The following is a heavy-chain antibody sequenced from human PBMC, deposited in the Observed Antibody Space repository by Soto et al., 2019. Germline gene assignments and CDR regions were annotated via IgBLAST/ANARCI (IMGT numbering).Heavy chain of an antibody. CDR2: IYYSGST. Sequence: SETLSLTCTVSGGSISSSTYYWGWIRQPPGKGLEWIANIYYSGSTYYNPSLKSRVTISVDTSKNQSSLKLNSVTAADTAVYYCARSNSGYYKWFDPWGQGTLVTVSS. J-gene: IGHJ5*02. CDR1: GGSISSSTYY. D-gene: IGHD3-22*01. CDR3: ARSNSGYYKWFDP. V-gene: IGHV4-39*01.